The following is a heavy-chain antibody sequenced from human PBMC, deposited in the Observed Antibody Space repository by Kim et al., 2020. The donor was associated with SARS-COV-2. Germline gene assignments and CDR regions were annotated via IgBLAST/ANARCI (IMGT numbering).Heavy chain of an antibody. J-gene: IGHJ4*02. CDR3: AKTAPRAAGNHFDY. D-gene: IGHD6-13*01. Sequence: ADSVKGRFTISRDNSKNTLYLQMNSLRAEDTAVYYCAKTAPRAAGNHFDYWGQGTLVTVSS. V-gene: IGHV3-30*02.